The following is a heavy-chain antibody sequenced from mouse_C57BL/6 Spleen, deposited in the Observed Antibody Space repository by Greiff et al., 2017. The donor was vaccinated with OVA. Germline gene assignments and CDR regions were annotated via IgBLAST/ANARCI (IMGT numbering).Heavy chain of an antibody. CDR3: ASSIYYDYGGFAY. V-gene: IGHV5-12*01. CDR2: ISNGGGST. D-gene: IGHD2-4*01. J-gene: IGHJ3*01. Sequence: EVQLVESGGGLVQPGGSLKLSCAASGFTFSDYYMYWVRQTPEKRLEWVAYISNGGGSTYYPDTVKGRFTISRDNAKNTLYLQMSRLKSEDTAMYYCASSIYYDYGGFAYWGQGTLVTVSA. CDR1: GFTFSDYY.